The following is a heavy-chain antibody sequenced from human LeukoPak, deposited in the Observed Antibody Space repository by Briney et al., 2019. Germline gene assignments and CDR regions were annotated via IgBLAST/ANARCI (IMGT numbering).Heavy chain of an antibody. CDR1: GGSISSGDYY. V-gene: IGHV4-30-4*01. CDR3: ARDDFWSGYFDY. CDR2: IYYSGST. J-gene: IGHJ4*02. D-gene: IGHD3-3*01. Sequence: SQTLSLTCTVSGGSISSGDYYWSWLRQPPGKGLEWIGYIYYSGSTYYNPSLKSRVTISVDTSKNQFSLKLSSVTAADTAVYYCARDDFWSGYFDYWGQGTLVTVSS.